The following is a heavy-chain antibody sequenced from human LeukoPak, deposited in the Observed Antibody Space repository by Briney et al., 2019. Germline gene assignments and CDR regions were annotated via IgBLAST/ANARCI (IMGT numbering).Heavy chain of an antibody. Sequence: SVRVSCKASGGTFSSYAISWVRQAPGQGLEWMGGIIPIFGTANYAQKFQGRGTITADKSTSTAYMELSSLRSEDTAVYYCASQSTRLRITMVRGVIGYFDYWGQGTLVTVSS. D-gene: IGHD3-10*01. V-gene: IGHV1-69*06. CDR2: IIPIFGTA. CDR1: GGTFSSYA. J-gene: IGHJ4*02. CDR3: ASQSTRLRITMVRGVIGYFDY.